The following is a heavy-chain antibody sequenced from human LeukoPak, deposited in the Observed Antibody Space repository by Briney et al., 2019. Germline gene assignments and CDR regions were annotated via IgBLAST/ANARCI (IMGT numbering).Heavy chain of an antibody. Sequence: SETLSLTCTVSGGSISSYYWSWIRQPPGKGLEWIGYIYTSGSTNYHPSLKSRVTISVDTYKNHFSLKLSSVTAADTAVYYCARQLADFWSGYSWFDPWAREPWSPSPQ. CDR2: IYTSGST. D-gene: IGHD3-3*01. J-gene: IGHJ5*02. V-gene: IGHV4-4*09. CDR1: GGSISSYY. CDR3: ARQLADFWSGYSWFDP.